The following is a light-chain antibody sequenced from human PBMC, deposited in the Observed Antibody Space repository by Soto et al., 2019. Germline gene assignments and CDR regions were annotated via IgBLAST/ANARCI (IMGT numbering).Light chain of an antibody. V-gene: IGKV3-20*01. J-gene: IGKJ4*01. CDR1: QSVSSSY. CDR3: QQYGSSPLT. CDR2: GAS. Sequence: EIVLTQSPGTLSLSPGERATLSCRASQSVSSSYLAWYQQKPGQAPRHLIYGASSRATGIPDRFSGSGSGPDFTLTISRLEPVDFAVYYCQQYGSSPLTFGGGTKVEIK.